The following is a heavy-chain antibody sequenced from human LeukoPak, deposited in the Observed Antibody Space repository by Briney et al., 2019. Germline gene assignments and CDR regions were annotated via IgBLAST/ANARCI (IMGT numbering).Heavy chain of an antibody. CDR1: GFTFSSYS. CDR3: AREHEFRPSDHGSGWYHYFDY. CDR2: ISSSSSYI. J-gene: IGHJ4*02. Sequence: GGSLRLSCAASGFTFSSYSMNWVRQAPGKGLEWVSSISSSSSYIYYADSVKGRFTISRDNAKNSLYLQMNSLRAEDTAVYYCAREHEFRPSDHGSGWYHYFDYWGQGTLVTVSS. D-gene: IGHD6-19*01. V-gene: IGHV3-21*01.